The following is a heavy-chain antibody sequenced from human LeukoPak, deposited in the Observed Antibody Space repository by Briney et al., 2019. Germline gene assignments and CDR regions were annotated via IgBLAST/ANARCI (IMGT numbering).Heavy chain of an antibody. V-gene: IGHV3-53*01. CDR1: GFTVSSNY. Sequence: PGGSLRLSCAASGFTVSSNYMTWVRQAPGKGLEWVSVIYSGGTTYYADSVKGRFTISRDNAKNSLYLQMNSLRAEDTAVYYCARGSESFYKDAFDIWGQGTMVTVSS. CDR2: IYSGGTT. CDR3: ARGSESFYKDAFDI. J-gene: IGHJ3*02. D-gene: IGHD3-10*01.